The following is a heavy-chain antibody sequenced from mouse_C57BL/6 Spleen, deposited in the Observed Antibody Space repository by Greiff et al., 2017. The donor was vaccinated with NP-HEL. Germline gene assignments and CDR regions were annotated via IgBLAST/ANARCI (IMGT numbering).Heavy chain of an antibody. CDR2: INPSSGYT. Sequence: QVQLQQSGAELARPGASVKMSCKASGYTFTSYTMHWVKQRPGQGLEWIGYINPSSGYTKYNQKFKDKATLTADKSSSTAYMQLSSLTSEDSAVYYWARGVGSTMVDYWGQGTTLTVSS. CDR3: ARGVGSTMVDY. D-gene: IGHD2-1*01. CDR1: GYTFTSYT. V-gene: IGHV1-4*01. J-gene: IGHJ2*01.